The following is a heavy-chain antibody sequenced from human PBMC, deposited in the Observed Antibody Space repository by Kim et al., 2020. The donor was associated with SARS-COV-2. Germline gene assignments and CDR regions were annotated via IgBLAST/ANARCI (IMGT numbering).Heavy chain of an antibody. CDR1: GFTFSDHY. V-gene: IGHV3-72*01. CDR2: IRNKVNSYTT. CDR3: ARGAVEMNIGGWFDY. D-gene: IGHD1-26*01. Sequence: GGSLRLSCAASGFTFSDHYMDWVRQAPGKGLEWVGRIRNKVNSYTTEYAASVRGRFTISRDDSKNSLYLQMNSLKTEDTAVYYCARGAVEMNIGGWFDYWGQGTLVTVSS. J-gene: IGHJ4*02.